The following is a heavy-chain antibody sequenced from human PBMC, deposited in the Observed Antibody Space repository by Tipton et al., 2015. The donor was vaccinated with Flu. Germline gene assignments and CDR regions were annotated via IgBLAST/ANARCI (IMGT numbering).Heavy chain of an antibody. CDR2: IYTSGST. V-gene: IGHV4-61*02. D-gene: IGHD5-12*01. Sequence: TLSLTCNVSGDSISTGSHYWNWIRQPAGKGLEWIGRIYTSGSTTYNPSLKSRVTMSLDTSKSQLSLRLSSATAADTATYYCARDLRGYSGYTGGDAFDMWGQGTTVTVSS. CDR1: GDSISTGSHY. CDR3: ARDLRGYSGYTGGDAFDM. J-gene: IGHJ3*02.